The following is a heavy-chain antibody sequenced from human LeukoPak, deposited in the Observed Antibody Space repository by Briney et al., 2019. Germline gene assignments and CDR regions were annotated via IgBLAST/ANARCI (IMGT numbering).Heavy chain of an antibody. CDR2: ISWNSGGI. D-gene: IGHD1-26*01. Sequence: GGSLRLSCAASGFTFDDYAMHWVRQAPGKGLERVSGISWNSGGIDYAASVKGRFTISRDNAKNSLYLQMNSLRAEDTALYYCAKSLSSLVGATDYWGQGTLVTVSS. CDR1: GFTFDDYA. J-gene: IGHJ4*02. V-gene: IGHV3-9*01. CDR3: AKSLSSLVGATDY.